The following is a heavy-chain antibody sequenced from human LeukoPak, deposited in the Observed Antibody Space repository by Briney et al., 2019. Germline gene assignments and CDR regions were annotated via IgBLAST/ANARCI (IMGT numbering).Heavy chain of an antibody. CDR2: ISWDGGST. Sequence: GGSLRLSCAASGFTFDDYTMHWVRQAPGKGLEWVSLISWDGGSTYYADSVKGRFTISRDNSKNSLYLQMNSLRTEDTALYYCAKGAYRLSPRYYYYGMDVWGQGTTVTVSS. CDR3: AKGAYRLSPRYYYYGMDV. D-gene: IGHD6-19*01. CDR1: GFTFDDYT. J-gene: IGHJ6*02. V-gene: IGHV3-43*01.